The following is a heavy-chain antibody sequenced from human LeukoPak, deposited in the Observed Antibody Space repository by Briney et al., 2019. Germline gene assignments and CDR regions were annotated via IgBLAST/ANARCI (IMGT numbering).Heavy chain of an antibody. V-gene: IGHV5-51*01. J-gene: IGHJ3*02. CDR1: GYSFTSYW. Sequence: GESLKISCKGSGYSFTSYWIGWVRQMPGKGLEWMGIIYPGDSDTRYSPSFQGQVTISADKSISTAYLQWSSLKASDTAMYYCVRPSFLEWPPNAFDIWGQGTMVTVSS. D-gene: IGHD3-3*02. CDR2: IYPGDSDT. CDR3: VRPSFLEWPPNAFDI.